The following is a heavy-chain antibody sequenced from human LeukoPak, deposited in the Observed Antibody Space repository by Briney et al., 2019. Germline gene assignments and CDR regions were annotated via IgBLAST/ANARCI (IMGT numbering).Heavy chain of an antibody. J-gene: IGHJ3*02. Sequence: SETLSLTCTVSGGSISNTDYYWAWIRQPPGKGLEWIGSVFYSGSTNYNPSLKSRATISVDTSKNQFSLKLSSVTAADTAVYYCARDPGYDGIDIWGQGTMVTVSS. D-gene: IGHD1-26*01. CDR3: ARDPGYDGIDI. V-gene: IGHV4-39*07. CDR2: VFYSGST. CDR1: GGSISNTDYY.